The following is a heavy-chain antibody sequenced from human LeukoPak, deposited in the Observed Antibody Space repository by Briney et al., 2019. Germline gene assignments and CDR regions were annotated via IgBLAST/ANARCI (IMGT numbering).Heavy chain of an antibody. J-gene: IGHJ6*02. CDR1: GFTFSSYA. CDR3: ARNPDYGDYYYYGMDV. Sequence: GGSLRLSCAASGFTFSSYAMSWVRQAPGKGLESVSYISSSSATIFYADSVKGRFTISRDNSKNTLYLQMNSLRAEDTAVYYCARNPDYGDYYYYGMDVWGQGTTVTVSS. D-gene: IGHD4-17*01. V-gene: IGHV3-48*01. CDR2: ISSSSATI.